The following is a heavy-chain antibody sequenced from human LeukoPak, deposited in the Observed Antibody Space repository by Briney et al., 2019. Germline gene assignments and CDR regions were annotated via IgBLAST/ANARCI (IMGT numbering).Heavy chain of an antibody. J-gene: IGHJ6*02. V-gene: IGHV3-21*01. CDR3: ARGGNSNYYYYGMDV. CDR2: ISTTSTYI. Sequence: GGSLRLSCAAVGFTFSSYTMNWVRQAPGKGLEWVSSISTTSTYIYYADAVKGRFTISRDNAKNSLYLQMNSLRAEDTAVYYCARGGNSNYYYYGMDVWGQGTTVTVSS. D-gene: IGHD4-23*01. CDR1: GFTFSSYT.